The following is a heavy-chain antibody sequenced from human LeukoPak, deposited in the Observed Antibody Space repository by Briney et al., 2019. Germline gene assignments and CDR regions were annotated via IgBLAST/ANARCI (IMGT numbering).Heavy chain of an antibody. Sequence: SETLSLTCTVSGYSITSAYYWGWIRQPPGKGLEWIGSFFLKGSTNYNPSLRSRVTISVDPSKNRFSLKLTSVTAADTAVYYCARVVASTSIDSWGQGTLVTVSS. J-gene: IGHJ4*02. CDR3: ARVVASTSIDS. V-gene: IGHV4-38-2*02. CDR1: GYSITSAYY. D-gene: IGHD2-15*01. CDR2: FFLKGST.